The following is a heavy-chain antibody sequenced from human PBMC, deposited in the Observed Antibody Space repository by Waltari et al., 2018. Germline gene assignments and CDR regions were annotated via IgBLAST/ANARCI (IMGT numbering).Heavy chain of an antibody. CDR1: GFTVSSNY. D-gene: IGHD3-10*01. CDR3: ARSQGSYYFDY. J-gene: IGHJ4*02. V-gene: IGHV3-53*02. Sequence: VQLVETGGGLIQPGGSLRLSCAASGFTVSSNYMRWVRQAPGKGLEWVSVIYSGGSTYYADSVKGRFTISRDNSKNTLYLQMNSLRAEDTAVYYCARSQGSYYFDYWGQGTLVTVSS. CDR2: IYSGGST.